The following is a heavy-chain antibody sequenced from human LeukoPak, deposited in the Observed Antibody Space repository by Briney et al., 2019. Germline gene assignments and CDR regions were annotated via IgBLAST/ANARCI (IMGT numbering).Heavy chain of an antibody. CDR1: GYTFTSYY. D-gene: IGHD4-23*01. J-gene: IGHJ4*02. V-gene: IGHV1-46*01. CDR3: ARDQPHGGHFDY. CDR2: INPSGGGT. Sequence: ASVKVSCKASGYTFTSYYMHWVRQAPGQGLEWMGIINPSGGGTSYAQKFQGRVTMTRDTSTSTVYMELSSLRSEDTAVYYCARDQPHGGHFDYWGQGTLVTVSS.